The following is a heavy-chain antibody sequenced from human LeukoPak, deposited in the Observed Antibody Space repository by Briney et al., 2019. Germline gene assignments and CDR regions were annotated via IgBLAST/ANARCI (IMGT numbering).Heavy chain of an antibody. J-gene: IGHJ4*02. Sequence: GASVKVSCKASGYTFTSYYMDWVRQAPGQGLEWMGIINPSGGSTSYAQKFQGRVTMTRDTSTSTVYMELSSLRSEDTAVYYCARDLAYSNYVGILDYWGQGTLVTVSS. CDR3: ARDLAYSNYVGILDY. CDR2: INPSGGST. V-gene: IGHV1-46*01. D-gene: IGHD4-4*01. CDR1: GYTFTSYY.